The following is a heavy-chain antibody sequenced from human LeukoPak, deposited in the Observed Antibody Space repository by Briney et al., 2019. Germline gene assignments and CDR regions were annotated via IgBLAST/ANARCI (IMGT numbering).Heavy chain of an antibody. CDR1: GGSFSGYY. CDR2: IYYSGST. CDR3: ARESTFGGVLDY. V-gene: IGHV4-59*01. D-gene: IGHD3-16*01. J-gene: IGHJ4*02. Sequence: SETLSLTCAVYGGSFSGYYWSWIRQPPGKGLEWIGYIYYSGSTNYNPSLKSRVTISVDTSKNQFSLKLSSVTAADTAVYYCARESTFGGVLDYWGQGTLVTVSS.